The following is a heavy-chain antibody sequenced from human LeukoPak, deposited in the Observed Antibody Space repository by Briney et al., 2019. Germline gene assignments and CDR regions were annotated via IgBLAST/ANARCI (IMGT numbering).Heavy chain of an antibody. CDR3: ARSRDTAEYYFDY. V-gene: IGHV3-7*01. CDR1: GFTFSRFW. D-gene: IGHD5-18*01. CDR2: IKQDETEK. Sequence: GGSLRLSCAASGFTFSRFWMSWVRQAPGKGLEWVANIKQDETEKYYVDSVKGRFTISRDNAKNSVYLQMNSLRVEDTAVYYCARSRDTAEYYFDYWGQGTLVTVSS. J-gene: IGHJ4*02.